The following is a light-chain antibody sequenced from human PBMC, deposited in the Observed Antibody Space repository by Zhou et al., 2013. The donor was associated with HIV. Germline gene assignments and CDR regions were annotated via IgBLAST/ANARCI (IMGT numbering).Light chain of an antibody. CDR2: DAS. CDR1: QSVGSY. Sequence: EIVLTQSPATLSLSPGERATLSCRTSQSVGSYLNWYHQKPGQAPRLLIFDASNRATGIPARFSGSGSGTDFTLTISSLEPEDFAVYYCQQRSNWAITFGQGTRLEIK. V-gene: IGKV3-11*01. J-gene: IGKJ5*01. CDR3: QQRSNWAIT.